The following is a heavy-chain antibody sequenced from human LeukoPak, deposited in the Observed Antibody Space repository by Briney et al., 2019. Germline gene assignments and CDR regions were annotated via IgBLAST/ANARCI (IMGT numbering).Heavy chain of an antibody. D-gene: IGHD2-8*01. CDR1: GFTFSAYW. Sequence: GGSLRLSCAASGFTFSAYWMHWVRQAPGKGLVWVSRIKGEGSDASYADSVKGRFTISRDNAKNTLYLEMNSLRGDDTAVYYCACTSRPIDAWGQGTLVTVSS. J-gene: IGHJ5*02. V-gene: IGHV3-74*01. CDR3: ACTSRPIDA. CDR2: IKGEGSDA.